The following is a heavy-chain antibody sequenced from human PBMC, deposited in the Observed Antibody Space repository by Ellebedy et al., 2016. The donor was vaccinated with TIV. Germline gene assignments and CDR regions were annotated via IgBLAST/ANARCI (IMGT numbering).Heavy chain of an antibody. D-gene: IGHD3-3*01. CDR2: ICCQGST. CDR3: ARGQSPIPFYYFDY. Sequence: MPSETLSLTCTVSGDSISSYYWSWIRQPPGKGLEWIGYICCQGSTNYNPSLKSRVTISVDTSKSQFSLKLSPVTAADTAVYYCARGQSPIPFYYFDYWGQGILVTVSS. J-gene: IGHJ4*02. CDR1: GDSISSYY. V-gene: IGHV4-59*01.